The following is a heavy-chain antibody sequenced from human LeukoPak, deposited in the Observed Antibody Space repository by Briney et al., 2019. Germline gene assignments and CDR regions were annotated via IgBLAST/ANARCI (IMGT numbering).Heavy chain of an antibody. D-gene: IGHD6-19*01. CDR1: GYIFTNYW. CDR2: IYPGDSGT. CDR3: ARHLRYSSGWFLFDQ. J-gene: IGHJ4*02. V-gene: IGHV5-51*01. Sequence: GESLKISCKGSGYIFTNYWIGWVRRMPGKGLEWMGIIYPGDSGTRYSPSFQGQVTISADKAISTAYLQWSSLKASDTAMYYCARHLRYSSGWFLFDQWGQGTLVTVSS.